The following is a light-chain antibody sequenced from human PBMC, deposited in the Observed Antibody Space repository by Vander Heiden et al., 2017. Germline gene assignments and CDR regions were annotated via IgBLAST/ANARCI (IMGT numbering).Light chain of an antibody. V-gene: IGKV1-33*01. J-gene: IGKJ3*01. CDR3: KQFESFPS. CDR1: QDIRKY. CDR2: DAS. Sequence: DIPMTQSPSSLSASVSDRVTITCQASQDIRKYLNGYQQKPGKAPKLRIYDASNLQTGFPSRFSGSGSGTNFALTISSLQPEDIATYYCKQFESFPSFGHGTKVDIK.